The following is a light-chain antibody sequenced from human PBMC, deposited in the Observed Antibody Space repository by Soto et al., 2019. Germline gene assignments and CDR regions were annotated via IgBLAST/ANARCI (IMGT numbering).Light chain of an antibody. CDR1: SGHSSYA. J-gene: IGLJ2*01. V-gene: IGLV4-69*01. Sequence: QLVLTQSPSASASLGASVKLTCTLSSGHSSYAIAWHQQQPEKGPRYLMKLNSDGSHSKGDGIPDRFSGSSSGAERYLTISSLQSEDEADYYSQTWGTGIHVVFGGGTKLTVL. CDR2: LNSDGSH. CDR3: QTWGTGIHVV.